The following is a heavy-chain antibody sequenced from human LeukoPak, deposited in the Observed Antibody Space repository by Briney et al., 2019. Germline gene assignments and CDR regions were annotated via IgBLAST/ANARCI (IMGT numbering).Heavy chain of an antibody. D-gene: IGHD1-7*01. J-gene: IGHJ4*02. CDR3: AGVIGNYDGRLDY. V-gene: IGHV4-4*07. Sequence: SETLSLTCTVSGGSISSYYWNWIRQPAGKGLEWIGRIYTSRSTNYNPSLKSRVTISLDTSRNRFSLKLSSVTAADTAMYYCAGVIGNYDGRLDYWGQGTLVTVSS. CDR2: IYTSRST. CDR1: GGSISSYY.